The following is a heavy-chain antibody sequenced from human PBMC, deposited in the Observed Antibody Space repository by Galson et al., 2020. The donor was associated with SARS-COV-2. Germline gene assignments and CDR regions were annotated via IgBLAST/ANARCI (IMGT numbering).Heavy chain of an antibody. Sequence: QASETLSLTCAASGFTFSSYAFSWVRQAPGKGLEWVSTIGSSNTYYADSVKGRFTISRDNSRNTLYLQVNGLRADDTAIYYCATDLGRPSAAGDGYWGQGALVTVSS. D-gene: IGHD6-13*01. CDR2: IGSSNT. V-gene: IGHV3-23*01. J-gene: IGHJ4*02. CDR1: GFTFSSYA. CDR3: ATDLGRPSAAGDGY.